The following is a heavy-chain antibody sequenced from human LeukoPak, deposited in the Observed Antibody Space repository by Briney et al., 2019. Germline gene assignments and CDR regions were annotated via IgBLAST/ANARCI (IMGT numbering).Heavy chain of an antibody. D-gene: IGHD6-13*01. V-gene: IGHV4-59*08. Sequence: SETLSLTCTVSGGSISSYYWSWIRQPPGKGLEWIGYIYYSGSTNYNPSLKSRVTISVDTSKNQFSRKLSSVTAADTAVYYCARRGIAAGWFDPWGQGTLVTVSS. CDR2: IYYSGST. CDR1: GGSISSYY. J-gene: IGHJ5*02. CDR3: ARRGIAAGWFDP.